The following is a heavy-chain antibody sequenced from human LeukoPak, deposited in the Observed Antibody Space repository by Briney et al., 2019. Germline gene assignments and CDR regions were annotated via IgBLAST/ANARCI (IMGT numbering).Heavy chain of an antibody. CDR1: GGTYSSYA. V-gene: IGHV1-69*04. Sequence: GSSVKVSCKASGGTYSSYAISWVRQAPGQGLEWMGRIIPILGIANYAQKFQGRVTITADKSTSTAYMELSSLRSDDTAVYYCARDQGVVIMAVYVDVWGKGTTVTVSS. CDR2: IIPILGIA. D-gene: IGHD3-3*01. CDR3: ARDQGVVIMAVYVDV. J-gene: IGHJ6*03.